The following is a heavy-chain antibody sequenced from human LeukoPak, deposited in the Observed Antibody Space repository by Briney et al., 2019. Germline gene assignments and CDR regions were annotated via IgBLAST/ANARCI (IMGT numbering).Heavy chain of an antibody. V-gene: IGHV1-18*01. CDR3: ASGYVWFGELLSRFDY. CDR1: GYTFTSYG. Sequence: ASVKVSCKASGYTFTSYGISWVRQAPGQGLEWMGWISAYNGNTNYAQKLQGRVTMTTDTSTSTAYMELSSLRSEDTAVYYCASGYVWFGELLSRFDYWGQGTLVTVSS. D-gene: IGHD3-10*01. J-gene: IGHJ4*02. CDR2: ISAYNGNT.